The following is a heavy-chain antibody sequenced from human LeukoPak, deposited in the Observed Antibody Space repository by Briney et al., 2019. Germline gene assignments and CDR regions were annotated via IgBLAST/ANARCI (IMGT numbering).Heavy chain of an antibody. Sequence: SETLSLTCTVSGDSFSTFYWSWIRQPPGKGLEWIGYFYYSVSTNYNPSLKSRVTISVDASKSQFSLALRSVTAADTAVYYCARGAGWATDYWGQGTLVTVSS. CDR2: FYYSVST. V-gene: IGHV4-59*08. CDR3: ARGAGWATDY. J-gene: IGHJ4*02. CDR1: GDSFSTFY.